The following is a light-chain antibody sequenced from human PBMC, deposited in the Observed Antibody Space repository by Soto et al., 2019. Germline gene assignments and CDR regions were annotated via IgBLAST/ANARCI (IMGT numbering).Light chain of an antibody. CDR1: SSNIGAGYD. CDR3: QSYDSSLSAWV. J-gene: IGLJ3*02. CDR2: GNS. Sequence: QSVLTQPPSVSGAPGQRVTISCTESSSNIGAGYDVHWYQQLPGTAPKLLIYGNSNRPSGVPDRFSGSKSGTSASLAITGLQDEDEPDDYCQSYDSSLSAWVFGGGTQLTVL. V-gene: IGLV1-40*01.